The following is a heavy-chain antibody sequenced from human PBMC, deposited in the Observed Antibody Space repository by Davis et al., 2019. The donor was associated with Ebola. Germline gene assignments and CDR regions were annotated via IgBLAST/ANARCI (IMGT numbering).Heavy chain of an antibody. V-gene: IGHV3-7*01. D-gene: IGHD1-14*01. Sequence: GGSLRLSCAASGFIFSNYWMSWVRQAPGKGPEWVAIIKQDGSEKYYVDSVKGRFTISRDNAKNSLYLQMSSLRAEDTAVYYCARDLPGGDWYFDLWGRGTLVTVSS. CDR3: ARDLPGGDWYFDL. CDR2: IKQDGSEK. CDR1: GFIFSNYW. J-gene: IGHJ2*01.